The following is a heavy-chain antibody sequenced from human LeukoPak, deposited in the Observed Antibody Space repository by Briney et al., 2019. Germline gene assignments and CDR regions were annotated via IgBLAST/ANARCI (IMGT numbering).Heavy chain of an antibody. CDR3: ARSGIPQRYSSGWSRGDYFDY. Sequence: ASVKVSCKASGGTFSSYAISWVRQAPGQGLEWVGRITPIFGTANYAQKFQGRVTITTDESTSTAYMELSSLRSEDTAVYYCARSGIPQRYSSGWSRGDYFDYWGQGTLVTVSS. J-gene: IGHJ4*02. CDR2: ITPIFGTA. CDR1: GGTFSSYA. D-gene: IGHD6-19*01. V-gene: IGHV1-69*05.